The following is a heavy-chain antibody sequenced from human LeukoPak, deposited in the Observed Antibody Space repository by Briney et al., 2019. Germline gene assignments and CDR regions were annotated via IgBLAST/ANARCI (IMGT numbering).Heavy chain of an antibody. V-gene: IGHV1-69*13. Sequence: ASVTVSCKASGGTFSSYAISWVRQPPGQGLEWMGGIIPIVGTANYAQKFQGRVTITADESTSTAYMELSSLRSEDTAVYYCASGDHGVDYWGQGTLVTVSS. CDR2: IIPIVGTA. CDR1: GGTFSSYA. CDR3: ASGDHGVDY. J-gene: IGHJ4*02. D-gene: IGHD4-17*01.